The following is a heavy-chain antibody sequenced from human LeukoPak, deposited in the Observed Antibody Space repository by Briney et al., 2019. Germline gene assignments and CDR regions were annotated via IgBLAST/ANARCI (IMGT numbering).Heavy chain of an antibody. CDR2: IYHSGST. Sequence: SETLSLTCAVSGYSISSGYYWGWIRQPPGKGLEWIGSIYHSGSTYYNPSLKSRVTISVDTSKNQFSLKLSPVTAADTAAYYCARLGALVVAPFDYWGQGTLVTVSS. V-gene: IGHV4-38-2*01. CDR1: GYSISSGYY. J-gene: IGHJ4*02. CDR3: ARLGALVVAPFDY. D-gene: IGHD3-22*01.